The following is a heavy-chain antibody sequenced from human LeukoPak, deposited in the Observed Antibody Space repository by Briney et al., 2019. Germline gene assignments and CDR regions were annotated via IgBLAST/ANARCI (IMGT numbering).Heavy chain of an antibody. D-gene: IGHD5-18*01. J-gene: IGHJ3*02. Sequence: PGGSLRLSCAASGFTFSSYGMHWVRQAPGKGLEWVAVISHDGSNKYYADSVKGRFTISRDNSKNTLYLQMNSLRAEDTAVYYCARSLPTARDAFDIWGQGTMVTVSS. CDR1: GFTFSSYG. V-gene: IGHV3-30*19. CDR3: ARSLPTARDAFDI. CDR2: ISHDGSNK.